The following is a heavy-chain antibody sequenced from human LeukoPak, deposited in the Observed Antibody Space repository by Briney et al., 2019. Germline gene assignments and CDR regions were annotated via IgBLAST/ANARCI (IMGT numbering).Heavy chain of an antibody. CDR2: IYYSGST. V-gene: IGHV4-39*07. Sequence: PSETLSLTCTVSGGSISSSRYYWGWIRQPPGKGLEWIGSIYYSGSTYYNPSLKSRVTISLDTSKNQFSLKLSSVTAADTAVYYCARADSRGPFDYWGQGTLVTVSS. D-gene: IGHD3-22*01. CDR3: ARADSRGPFDY. J-gene: IGHJ4*02. CDR1: GGSISSSRYY.